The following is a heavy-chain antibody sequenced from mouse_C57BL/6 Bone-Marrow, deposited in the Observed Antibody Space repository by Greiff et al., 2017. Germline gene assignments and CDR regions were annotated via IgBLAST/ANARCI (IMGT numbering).Heavy chain of an antibody. CDR3: TSSNRYYFDY. J-gene: IGHJ2*01. D-gene: IGHD4-1*01. CDR1: GFNIKDDY. V-gene: IGHV14-4*01. CDR2: IDPENGDT. Sequence: EVKLVESGAELVRPGASVKLSCTASGFNIKDDYMHWVKQRPEQGLEWIGWIDPENGDTEYASKFQGKATITADTSSNTAYLQLSSLTSEDTAVYYCTSSNRYYFDYWGQGTTLTVSS.